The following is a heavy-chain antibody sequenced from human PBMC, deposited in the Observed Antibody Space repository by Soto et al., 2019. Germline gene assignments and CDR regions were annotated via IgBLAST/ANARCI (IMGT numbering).Heavy chain of an antibody. J-gene: IGHJ4*02. CDR2: IRSKANSYAT. CDR3: TRPFIAAAGTPPGY. V-gene: IGHV3-73*01. CDR1: GFTFSGSA. D-gene: IGHD6-13*01. Sequence: PGGSLRLSCAASGFTFSGSAMHWVRQASGKGLEWVGRIRSKANSYATAYAASVKGRFTISRDDSKNTAYLQMNSLKTEDTAVYYCTRPFIAAAGTPPGYWGQGTLVTVSS.